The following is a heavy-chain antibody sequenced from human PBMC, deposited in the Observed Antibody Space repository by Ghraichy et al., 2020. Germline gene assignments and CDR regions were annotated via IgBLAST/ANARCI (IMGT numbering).Heavy chain of an antibody. CDR3: AREYSSGPTD. J-gene: IGHJ6*02. D-gene: IGHD6-19*01. CDR1: GGSFSGYY. Sequence: SETLSLTCAVYGGSFSGYYWSWIRQPPGKGLEWIGEINHSGSTNYNPSLKSRVTISVDTSKNQFSLKLSSVTAADTAVYYCAREYSSGPTDWGQGTTVTVSS. V-gene: IGHV4-34*01. CDR2: INHSGST.